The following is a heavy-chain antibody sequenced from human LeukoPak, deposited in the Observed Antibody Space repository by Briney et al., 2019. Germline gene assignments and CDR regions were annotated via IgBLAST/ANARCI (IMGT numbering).Heavy chain of an antibody. CDR2: ISDSGSSR. Sequence: PGGSLRLSCAASGFTFSNYWMHWVRQVSGKGLMWVSRISDSGSSRWYADSVKGRFTISRDNAKNTLYLQMNSLGAEDTAVYYCARVSTTGIGFWGQGTLVRVSS. CDR3: ARVSTTGIGF. J-gene: IGHJ4*02. D-gene: IGHD3-10*01. CDR1: GFTFSNYW. V-gene: IGHV3-74*01.